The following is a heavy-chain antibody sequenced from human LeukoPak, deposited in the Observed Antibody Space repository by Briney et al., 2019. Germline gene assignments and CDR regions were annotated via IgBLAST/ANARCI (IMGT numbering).Heavy chain of an antibody. CDR1: GASISSYY. J-gene: IGHJ4*02. V-gene: IGHV4-59*01. D-gene: IGHD3-10*01. CDR3: ARGLRNYGSGSPFDY. CDR2: IYYSGST. Sequence: SETLSLTCTVSGASISSYYWSWIRQPPGKGLEWIGCIYYSGSTNYNPSLKSRVTISADTSKNQFSLKLSSVTAADTAVYYCARGLRNYGSGSPFDYWGQGTLVTVSS.